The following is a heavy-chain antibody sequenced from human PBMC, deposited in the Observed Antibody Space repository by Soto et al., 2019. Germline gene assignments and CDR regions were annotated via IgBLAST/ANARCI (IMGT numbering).Heavy chain of an antibody. Sequence: PGWSLRLSCAASGFTFSSYSMNWVRQAPGKGLEWVSSISSSSSYIYYADSVKGRFTISRDNAKNSLYLQMNSLRAEDTAVYYCARGPYYYGSGSDPYYYYGMDVWGQGTMFTVYS. J-gene: IGHJ6*02. D-gene: IGHD3-10*01. V-gene: IGHV3-21*01. CDR3: ARGPYYYGSGSDPYYYYGMDV. CDR2: ISSSSSYI. CDR1: GFTFSSYS.